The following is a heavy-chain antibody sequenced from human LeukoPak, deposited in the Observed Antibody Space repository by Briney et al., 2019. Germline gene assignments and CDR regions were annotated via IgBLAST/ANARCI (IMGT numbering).Heavy chain of an antibody. J-gene: IGHJ4*02. CDR2: ISSSSSTI. D-gene: IGHD3-22*01. Sequence: GGSLRLSCAASGFTFSSYSMNWVRQAPGKGLEWVSYISSSSSTIYYADSVKGRFTISRDNSKNTLYLQMNSLRAEDTAVYYCARSYYYDSSGYYPEDYWGQGTLVTVSS. CDR1: GFTFSSYS. CDR3: ARSYYYDSSGYYPEDY. V-gene: IGHV3-48*01.